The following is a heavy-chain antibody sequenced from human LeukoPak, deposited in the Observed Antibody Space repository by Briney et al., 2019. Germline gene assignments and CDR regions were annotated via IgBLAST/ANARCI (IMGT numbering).Heavy chain of an antibody. J-gene: IGHJ5*02. V-gene: IGHV4-59*01. Sequence: PSETLSLTCTVSGGSISSYYWSWIRQPPGKGLEWIGYIYYSGSANYNPSLKSRVTISVDTSKNHFSLKLSSVTAADTAVYHCARVQDPYCSSTSCSETYWFDPWGQGTLVTVSS. CDR2: IYYSGSA. CDR3: ARVQDPYCSSTSCSETYWFDP. D-gene: IGHD2-2*01. CDR1: GGSISSYY.